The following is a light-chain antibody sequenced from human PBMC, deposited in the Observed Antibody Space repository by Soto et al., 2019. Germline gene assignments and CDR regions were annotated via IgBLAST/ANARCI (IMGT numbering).Light chain of an antibody. CDR1: ESINRW. J-gene: IGKJ4*01. V-gene: IGKV1-9*01. CDR3: QQLNSYPLT. CDR2: AAS. Sequence: AIVHIPCRASESINRWLAWYQQKPGKAPKLLIYAASTLQSGVPSRFSGSGPGTEFTLTISSLQPEDFATYYCQQLNSYPLTFGGGTKVDI.